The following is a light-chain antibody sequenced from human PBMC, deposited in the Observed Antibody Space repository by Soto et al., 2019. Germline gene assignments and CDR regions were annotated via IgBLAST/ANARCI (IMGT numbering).Light chain of an antibody. CDR1: QGIGDT. CDR3: QPYNNLPIT. CDR2: DTS. Sequence: EIVMTQSPATRSVSPGEGFTLSCRASQGIGDTLAWYQHKPGQTPRLLIYDTSTTATGVPARFSGSRSGPEFTLTLNGLQSEDFAIYYRQPYNNLPITFGGGTKVESK. J-gene: IGKJ4*01. V-gene: IGKV3-15*01.